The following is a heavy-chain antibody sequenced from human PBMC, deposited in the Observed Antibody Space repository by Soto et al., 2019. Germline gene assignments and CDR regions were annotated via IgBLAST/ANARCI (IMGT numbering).Heavy chain of an antibody. J-gene: IGHJ6*02. Sequence: EEQLVESGGDLIQPGGSLRLSCVASGFTVSNNYISWVRQAPGKGLEWISVIDSGGDTVYADSVKGRFTISRDHSENTMYLQMNTLRADDTAVYYCARGKVGVWGQGTTVIVSS. V-gene: IGHV3-53*01. D-gene: IGHD1-26*01. CDR1: GFTVSNNY. CDR2: IDSGGDT. CDR3: ARGKVGV.